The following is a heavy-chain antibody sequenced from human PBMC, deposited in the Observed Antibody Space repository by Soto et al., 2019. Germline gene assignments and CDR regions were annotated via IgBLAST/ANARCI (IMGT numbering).Heavy chain of an antibody. Sequence: QVQLQESGPGLVKPSQTLSLTCTVSGGSISSGGTGSYWTWIRQLPGKGLEWIGYIYYTGNTYYNPPLKSRPTISIDPSENQFSLKLTSVTAADTAVYFCASGHDAYKVRYWGQGTLVTVSS. CDR3: ASGHDAYKVRY. J-gene: IGHJ4*02. V-gene: IGHV4-31*03. CDR2: IYYTGNT. CDR1: GGSISSGGTGSY. D-gene: IGHD1-1*01.